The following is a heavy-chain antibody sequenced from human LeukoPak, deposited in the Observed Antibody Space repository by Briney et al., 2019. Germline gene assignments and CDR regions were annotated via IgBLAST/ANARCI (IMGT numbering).Heavy chain of an antibody. V-gene: IGHV3-23*01. CDR2: LSGSGGHT. D-gene: IGHD1/OR15-1a*01. Sequence: GGSLRLSCAASGFTFSTYAMSWVRHAPGKGLEWVSALSGSGGHTYFTDSVKGRFTISRDNSKNTLYLQMNSLRAEDTAVYYCAKHVGNNQDGRVFDYWGQGTLVTVSS. CDR1: GFTFSTYA. J-gene: IGHJ4*02. CDR3: AKHVGNNQDGRVFDY.